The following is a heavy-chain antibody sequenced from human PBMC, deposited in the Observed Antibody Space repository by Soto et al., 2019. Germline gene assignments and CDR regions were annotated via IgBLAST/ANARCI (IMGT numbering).Heavy chain of an antibody. CDR2: ISGSGGTV. V-gene: IGHV3-23*01. CDR1: GFTFSSYA. J-gene: IGHJ4*02. CDR3: SKGRGQNCNFDY. D-gene: IGHD3-10*01. Sequence: EVQLLESGGGSVQPGGSLRLSCAASGFTFSSYAMHWVRRPPGKGLEWVSSISGSGGTVYYADSVKGRFSISRDSLVNTLFLQMNSLIAEDTTVYDCSKGRGQNCNFDYWGQGTLVTVSP.